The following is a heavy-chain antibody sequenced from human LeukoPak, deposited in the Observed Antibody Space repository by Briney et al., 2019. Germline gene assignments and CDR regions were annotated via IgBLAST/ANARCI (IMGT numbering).Heavy chain of an antibody. Sequence: GGSLRLSCAASGFTFSSYVMSWVRQAPGKGLEWVTAISGSGVSTYYADSVKGRFTISRDNSRNTLYLQVNSLRAEDTAVYYCAKVSAKTTVTFFDYWGQGTLVTVSS. V-gene: IGHV3-23*01. CDR3: AKVSAKTTVTFFDY. CDR1: GFTFSSYV. J-gene: IGHJ4*02. CDR2: ISGSGVST. D-gene: IGHD4-17*01.